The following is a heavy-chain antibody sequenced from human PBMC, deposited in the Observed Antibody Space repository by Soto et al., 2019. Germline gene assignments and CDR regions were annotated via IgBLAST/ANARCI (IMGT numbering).Heavy chain of an antibody. CDR2: IYYSGST. CDR1: GGSISSYY. V-gene: IGHV4-59*01. D-gene: IGHD3-16*01. Sequence: QVQLQESGPGLVKPSETLSLTCTVSGGSISSYYWSWIRQPPGKGLEWIGYIYYSGSTNYNPSLKSRVTISVDTSKNQFSLKLSSVPAADTAVYYCARAWGRVFDYWGHGTLVTVSS. CDR3: ARAWGRVFDY. J-gene: IGHJ4*01.